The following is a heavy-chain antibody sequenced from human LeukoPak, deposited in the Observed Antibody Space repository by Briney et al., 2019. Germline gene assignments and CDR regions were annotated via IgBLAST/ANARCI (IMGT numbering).Heavy chain of an antibody. J-gene: IGHJ2*01. CDR2: ISGSGGST. D-gene: IGHD5-12*01. CDR3: AKDRGYGVSYWYFDL. V-gene: IGHV3-23*01. Sequence: PGGSLRLSCAASGFTFSSYAMSWVRQAPGKELEWVSAISGSGGSTYYADSVKGRFTISRDNSKNTLYLQMNSLRAEDTAVYYCAKDRGYGVSYWYFDLWGRGTLVTVSS. CDR1: GFTFSSYA.